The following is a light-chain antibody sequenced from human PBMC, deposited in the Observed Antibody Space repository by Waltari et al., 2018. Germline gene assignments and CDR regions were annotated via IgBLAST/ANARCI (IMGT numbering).Light chain of an antibody. J-gene: IGLJ2*01. CDR2: EVS. CDR1: SSDVGVYNL. Sequence: QSALTQPASVSGSPGQSITISCTGTSSDVGVYNLVPWYQQHPGKAPKLMIYEVSKRPSGVSNRFSGSKSGNTASLTISGLQAEDEADYYCCSYAGSSTVVFGGGTKLTVL. V-gene: IGLV2-23*02. CDR3: CSYAGSSTVV.